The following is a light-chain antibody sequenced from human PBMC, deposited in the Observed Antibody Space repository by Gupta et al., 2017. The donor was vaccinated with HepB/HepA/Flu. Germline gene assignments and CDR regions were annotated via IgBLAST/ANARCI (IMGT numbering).Light chain of an antibody. CDR2: DVT. J-gene: IGLJ3*02. V-gene: IGLV2-14*01. CDR3: SSFTTRSTWV. CDR1: SSDIGSDNY. Sequence: SALTQPASVSDSLGQSITICCTGSSSDIGSDNYVSWYQQHPGKAPKLIIFDVTHRPSGLSDRFSGSKSGNTASLTISGLHAEDEAASYCSSFTTRSTWVFGGSTKLPVL.